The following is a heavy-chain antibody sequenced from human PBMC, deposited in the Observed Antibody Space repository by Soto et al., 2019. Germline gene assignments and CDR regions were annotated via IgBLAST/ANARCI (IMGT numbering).Heavy chain of an antibody. V-gene: IGHV3-23*01. Sequence: EVQLWESGGGLVQPGGSLRLSCAASGFIFNNYALTWVRQSPGKGLEWVSTSGGSGGTTYYADSVKGRFTISRDSSKNTLSLQMNSLRVEDTATYYCAREWTGNTCPCLDVWGQGTTVSVSS. J-gene: IGHJ6*02. D-gene: IGHD3-9*01. CDR1: GFIFNNYA. CDR3: AREWTGNTCPCLDV. CDR2: SGGSGGTT.